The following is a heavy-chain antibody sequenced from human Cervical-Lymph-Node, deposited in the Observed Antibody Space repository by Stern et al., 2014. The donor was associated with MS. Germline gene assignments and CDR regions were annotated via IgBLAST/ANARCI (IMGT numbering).Heavy chain of an antibody. V-gene: IGHV1-46*01. CDR3: ARDAHGDSFDY. Sequence: GQLVESGAEVKKPGASVKVSCEASGYTFSRYYIHWVRQAPGQELEWMGMINPSDGSTNYAQKFQGRVTMTRGTSTSTVYMELNSLRSDDTAVYYCARDAHGDSFDYWGQGTLVTVSS. J-gene: IGHJ4*02. D-gene: IGHD4-17*01. CDR1: GYTFSRYY. CDR2: INPSDGST.